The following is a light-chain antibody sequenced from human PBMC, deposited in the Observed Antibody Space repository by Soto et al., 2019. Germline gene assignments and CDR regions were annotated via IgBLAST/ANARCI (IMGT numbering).Light chain of an antibody. CDR3: QSYYSSLSGYV. V-gene: IGLV1-40*01. CDR2: GNS. J-gene: IGLJ1*01. Sequence: QSVLTQPPSVSGAPGQRVTISCTGSSSNIGAGYDVHWYQQHPGTAPKLLIYGNSNRPSGVPDRYSGSKSGTSASLAITGLQADDDADYYCQSYYSSLSGYVFGTGTKLTVL. CDR1: SSNIGAGYD.